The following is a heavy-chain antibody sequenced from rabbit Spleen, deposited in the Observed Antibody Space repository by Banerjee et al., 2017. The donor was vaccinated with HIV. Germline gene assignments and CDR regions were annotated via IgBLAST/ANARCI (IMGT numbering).Heavy chain of an antibody. V-gene: IGHV1S40*01. CDR3: ARDTSSSFSSYGMDL. J-gene: IGHJ6*01. Sequence: QALEESGGELVKHGASLTITCTASGFFFSTRDYMCWFRQGPGKGLEWSACIDTGSSGFTYFASWSKGRFTISKTSSTTVTLQMTSLTAADAATYFFARDTSSSFSSYGMDLWGQGTLVTVS. CDR2: IDTGSSGFT. CDR1: GFFFSTRDY. D-gene: IGHD1-1*01.